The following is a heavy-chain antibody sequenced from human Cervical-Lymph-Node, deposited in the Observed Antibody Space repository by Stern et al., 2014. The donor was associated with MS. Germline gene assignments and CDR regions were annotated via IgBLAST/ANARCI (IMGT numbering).Heavy chain of an antibody. V-gene: IGHV3-33*01. CDR1: GFTFSSYG. CDR3: ARNSVGMDV. D-gene: IGHD1-7*01. CDR2: IWYDGSNK. Sequence: VQLVQSGGGVVQPGRSLRLSCAASGFTFSSYGMHWVRPAPGKGLEWVAVIWYDGSNKYYADSVKGRFTISRDNSKNTLYLQMNSLRAEDTAVYYCARNSVGMDVWGQGTTVTVSS. J-gene: IGHJ6*02.